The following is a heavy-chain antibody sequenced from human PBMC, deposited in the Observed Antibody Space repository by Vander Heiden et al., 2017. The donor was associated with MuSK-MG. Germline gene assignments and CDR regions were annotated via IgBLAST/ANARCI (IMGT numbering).Heavy chain of an antibody. J-gene: IGHJ4*02. CDR2: ITGSGTNT. V-gene: IGHV3-23*04. CDR1: GFAFSTYT. D-gene: IGHD5-18*01. Sequence: VHLVESGGGLVQPGGSLRLSCDASGFAFSTYTMNGVRQAPGKGLEWVSGITGSGTNTVYADAVKGRFIISRDFSKKTRYLKMKRMRAEDTAVYYYAKNGREFWLPDHWGQGTMVTVFS. CDR3: AKNGREFWLPDH.